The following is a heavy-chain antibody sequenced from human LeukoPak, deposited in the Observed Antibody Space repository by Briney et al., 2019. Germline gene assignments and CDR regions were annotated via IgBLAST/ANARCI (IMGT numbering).Heavy chain of an antibody. Sequence: ASVKVSCKASGYTFTSYGISWVRQAPGQGLEWMGWISAYNGNTNYAQKLQGRVTMTTDTSTSTAYMELRSLRSDDTAVYYCARSTVLRFLEWLGGYDAFDIWGQGTMVTVSS. V-gene: IGHV1-18*01. CDR1: GYTFTSYG. CDR2: ISAYNGNT. D-gene: IGHD3-3*01. CDR3: ARSTVLRFLEWLGGYDAFDI. J-gene: IGHJ3*02.